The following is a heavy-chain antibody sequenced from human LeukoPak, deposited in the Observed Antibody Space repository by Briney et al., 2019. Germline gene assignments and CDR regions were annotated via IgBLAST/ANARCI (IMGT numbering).Heavy chain of an antibody. V-gene: IGHV3-7*01. CDR2: IKQDGSEK. CDR1: GFTFSSYW. CDR3: ARAPYSYGSLYFDY. Sequence: GGSLRLSCAVSGFTFSSYWMSWVRQAPGKGLEWVANIKQDGSEKYYVDSVKGRFTISRDNAKNSLFLRMNSLRAEDTAVYFCARAPYSYGSLYFDYWGQGTLVTVSS. J-gene: IGHJ4*02. D-gene: IGHD5-18*01.